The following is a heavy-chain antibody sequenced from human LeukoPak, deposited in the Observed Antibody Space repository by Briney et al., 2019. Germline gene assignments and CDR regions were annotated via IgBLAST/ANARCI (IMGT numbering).Heavy chain of an antibody. CDR1: GLTFSNYW. D-gene: IGHD3-3*01. CDR3: ARDNGVVHGVYYMDV. V-gene: IGHV3-7*01. Sequence: GGSLRLSCAAHGLTFSNYWMTWVRQAPGKGLEWVTDIKQDGSEKLYVNSVRGRFTISRDHAKMSLFLQMNSLRAEDTAVYYCARDNGVVHGVYYMDVWGKGTTVTVS. J-gene: IGHJ6*03. CDR2: IKQDGSEK.